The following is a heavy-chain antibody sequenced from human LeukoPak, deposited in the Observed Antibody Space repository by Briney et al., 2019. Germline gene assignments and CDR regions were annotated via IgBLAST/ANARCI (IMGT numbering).Heavy chain of an antibody. V-gene: IGHV4-34*01. CDR3: AINHRIAVAGLDY. CDR2: INHSGST. D-gene: IGHD6-19*01. J-gene: IGHJ4*02. CDR1: GGSFSGYY. Sequence: SETLSLTCAVYGGSFSGYYWSWIRQPPGKGLEWIGEINHSGSTNYNPSLKSRVTISVDTSKNQFSLKLSSVTAADPAVYYCAINHRIAVAGLDYWGQGTLVTVSS.